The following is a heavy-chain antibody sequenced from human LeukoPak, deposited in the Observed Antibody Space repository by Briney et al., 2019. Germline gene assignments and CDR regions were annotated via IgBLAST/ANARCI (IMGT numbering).Heavy chain of an antibody. V-gene: IGHV1-8*02. Sequence: WASVKVSCKASGGTFSSYAISWVRQAPGQGLEWMGWMNPNSGNTGYAQKFQGRVTMTRNTSISTAYMELSSLRSEDTAVYYCARVAYDYVWGSYYYYYYMDVWGKGTTVTISS. CDR1: GGTFSSYA. CDR2: MNPNSGNT. CDR3: ARVAYDYVWGSYYYYYYMDV. D-gene: IGHD3-16*01. J-gene: IGHJ6*03.